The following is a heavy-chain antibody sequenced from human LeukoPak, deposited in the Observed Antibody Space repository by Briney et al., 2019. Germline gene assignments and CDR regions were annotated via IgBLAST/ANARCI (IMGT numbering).Heavy chain of an antibody. CDR2: ISYDGSNK. D-gene: IGHD5-24*01. CDR3: AKGDGYNRIDAFDI. Sequence: GRSLRLSCAASGFTFSSYGMHWVRQAPGKGLEWVAVISYDGSNKYYADSVKGRFTISRDNSKNTLYLQMNSLRAEDTAVYYCAKGDGYNRIDAFDIWGQGTMVTVSS. CDR1: GFTFSSYG. V-gene: IGHV3-30*18. J-gene: IGHJ3*02.